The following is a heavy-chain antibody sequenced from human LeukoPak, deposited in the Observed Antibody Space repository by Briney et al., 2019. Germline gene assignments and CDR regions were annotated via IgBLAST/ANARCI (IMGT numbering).Heavy chain of an antibody. Sequence: GGSLRLSCATSGFTFSTYWMSWVRQVPGKGLEWVANIKQDGSEIYYVDSVKGRFTISRDNAKNSLFLQMNNLRAEDTAIYYCARDKVEGPNLFDYWGQGTLVTVSS. CDR3: ARDKVEGPNLFDY. D-gene: IGHD1-14*01. CDR1: GFTFSTYW. V-gene: IGHV3-7*01. CDR2: IKQDGSEI. J-gene: IGHJ4*02.